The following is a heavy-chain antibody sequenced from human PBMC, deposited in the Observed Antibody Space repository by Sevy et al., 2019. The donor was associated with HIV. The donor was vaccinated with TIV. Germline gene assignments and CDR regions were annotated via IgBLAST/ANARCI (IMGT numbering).Heavy chain of an antibody. J-gene: IGHJ4*02. D-gene: IGHD6-19*01. CDR1: GFTFSSYW. V-gene: IGHV3-7*01. CDR3: ARSSGWAPFDY. CDR2: IKRDGSEV. Sequence: GGSLRLSCAASGFTFSSYWMTRIRQAAGKGLEWVANIKRDGSEVYYMDSVRGRFTISRDNAKNSVYLQMNSLRVDDTAVYYCARSSGWAPFDYWGQGVLVTVSS.